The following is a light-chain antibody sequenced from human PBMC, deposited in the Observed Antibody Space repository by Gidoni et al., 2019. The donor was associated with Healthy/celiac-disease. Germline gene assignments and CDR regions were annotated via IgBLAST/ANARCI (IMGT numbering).Light chain of an antibody. CDR1: QSVLYSSNNKNY. J-gene: IGKJ2*01. V-gene: IGKV4-1*01. Sequence: DIVMTQSPHSLAVSLGERATTNCKSSQSVLYSSNNKNYLAWYQQKPGQPPKLLIYWASTRESGVPDRFSGSGSGTDFTLTISSLQAEDVAVYYCQQYYSTPYTFXQXTKLEIK. CDR2: WAS. CDR3: QQYYSTPYT.